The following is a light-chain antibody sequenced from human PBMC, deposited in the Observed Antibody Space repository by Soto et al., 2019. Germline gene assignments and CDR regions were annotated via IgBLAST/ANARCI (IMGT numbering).Light chain of an antibody. CDR2: GAS. CDR1: QSVSSSY. Sequence: EIVLTQYPGTLSLSPGQRATLSCRASQSVSSSYLAWYQQKPGQAPRLLIYGASSRATGIPDRFSGSGSGTDFTLTISRLEPEDFAVYYCQQYGSSPPLTFGQGTKVEIK. CDR3: QQYGSSPPLT. J-gene: IGKJ1*01. V-gene: IGKV3-20*01.